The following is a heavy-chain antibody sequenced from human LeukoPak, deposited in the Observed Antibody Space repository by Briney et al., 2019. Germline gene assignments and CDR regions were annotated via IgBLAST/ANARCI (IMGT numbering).Heavy chain of an antibody. Sequence: SQTLSLTCTVSGGSISSTSYYWGWIRQPPGKGLEWIGSIYYSGSTYYNPSLKSRVTISVDTSKNQFSLKLSSVTAADTAVYYCARAHYDSSGYYSRGLSALDIWGQGTMVTVSS. D-gene: IGHD3-22*01. CDR1: GGSISSTSYY. CDR2: IYYSGST. J-gene: IGHJ3*02. V-gene: IGHV4-39*01. CDR3: ARAHYDSSGYYSRGLSALDI.